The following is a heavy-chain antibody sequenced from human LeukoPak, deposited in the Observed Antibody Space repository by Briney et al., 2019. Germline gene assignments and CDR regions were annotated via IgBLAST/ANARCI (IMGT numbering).Heavy chain of an antibody. V-gene: IGHV4-30-2*01. CDR2: IYHSGST. D-gene: IGHD6-13*01. CDR1: GGSISSGGYS. Sequence: SETLSLTCAVSGGSISSGGYSWSWIRQPPGKGLEWIGYIYHSGSTYYNPSLKSRVTISVDRSKNQFSLKPSSVTAADTAVYYCARGGDLAAAGRYNWFDPWGQGTLVTVSS. CDR3: ARGGDLAAAGRYNWFDP. J-gene: IGHJ5*02.